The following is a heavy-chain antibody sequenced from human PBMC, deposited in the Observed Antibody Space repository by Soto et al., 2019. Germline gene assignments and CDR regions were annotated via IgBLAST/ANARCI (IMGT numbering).Heavy chain of an antibody. CDR3: VRGMNPLF. Sequence: PGGSLRLSCAASGFTLRTYTMNWVRQAPGKGLEWVSSISISSSDRYYADSVRGRFTISRDNAKNARYLQMNSLRADDTAVYFCVRGMNPLFGGQGTLVTVSS. J-gene: IGHJ4*01. V-gene: IGHV3-21*06. CDR1: GFTLRTYT. CDR2: ISISSSDR.